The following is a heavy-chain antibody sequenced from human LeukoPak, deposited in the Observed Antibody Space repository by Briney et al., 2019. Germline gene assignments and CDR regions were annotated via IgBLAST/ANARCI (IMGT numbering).Heavy chain of an antibody. J-gene: IGHJ5*02. Sequence: SETLSLTCAVYGESFSGYYRSWIRQPPGKGLEWIGEINHSGSTNYNPSLKSRVTISLDTSKNHFSLKLSSVTAADTAVYYCARTWLVRGWFDPWGQGTLVTVSS. CDR2: INHSGST. D-gene: IGHD6-19*01. V-gene: IGHV4-34*01. CDR3: ARTWLVRGWFDP. CDR1: GESFSGYY.